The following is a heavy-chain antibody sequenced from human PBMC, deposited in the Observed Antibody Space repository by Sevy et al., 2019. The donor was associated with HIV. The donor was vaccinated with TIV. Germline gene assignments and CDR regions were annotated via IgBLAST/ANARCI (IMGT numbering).Heavy chain of an antibody. CDR3: AGAGVGAKRLDY. J-gene: IGHJ4*02. Sequence: GGSLRLSCAASGIIFKSYVMSWVRQAPGKGLEWLSGISASGGSTYYADSVKGRFTISRDNFKSTLYLQMNILRAEDTAVYYCAGAGVGAKRLDYWGQRTLVTVSS. V-gene: IGHV3-23*01. CDR2: ISASGGST. D-gene: IGHD1-26*01. CDR1: GIIFKSYV.